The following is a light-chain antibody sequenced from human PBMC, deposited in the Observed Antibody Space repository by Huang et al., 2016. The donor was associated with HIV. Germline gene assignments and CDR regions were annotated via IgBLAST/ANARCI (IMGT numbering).Light chain of an antibody. Sequence: DIQMTQSPPSLSASVGDSVTIACRASQNVNTYLNRYQQKPGQAPRLLIFAASRLRSGVPSRFSGSGSGTEFTLTISSLQLEDFATYYCQQRFSTTITFGQGTRLDIK. CDR3: QQRFSTTIT. CDR1: QNVNTY. V-gene: IGKV1-39*01. J-gene: IGKJ5*01. CDR2: AAS.